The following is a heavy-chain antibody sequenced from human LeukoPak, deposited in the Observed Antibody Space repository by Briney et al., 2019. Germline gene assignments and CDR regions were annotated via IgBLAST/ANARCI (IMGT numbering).Heavy chain of an antibody. CDR2: INSEMNLR. V-gene: IGHV3-48*02. CDR1: GFNFGSYA. D-gene: IGHD1-1*01. Sequence: GGSLRLSCAASGFNFGSYAMNWARQAPGKGLEWISHINSEMNLRDYADSVKGRFTISRDNAKHSVDLQMSSLRDEDTAVYYCVRDHNWAFDYWGQGILVTVSS. CDR3: VRDHNWAFDY. J-gene: IGHJ4*02.